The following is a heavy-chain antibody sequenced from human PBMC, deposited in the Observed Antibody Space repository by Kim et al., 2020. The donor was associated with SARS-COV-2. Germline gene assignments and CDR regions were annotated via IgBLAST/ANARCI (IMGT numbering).Heavy chain of an antibody. D-gene: IGHD4-17*01. J-gene: IGHJ4*02. Sequence: AQKFQGRVTMTRDTSTSTVYMELSSLRSEDTAVYYCARDRVGDYGDYYFDYWGQGTLVTVSS. V-gene: IGHV1-46*01. CDR3: ARDRVGDYGDYYFDY.